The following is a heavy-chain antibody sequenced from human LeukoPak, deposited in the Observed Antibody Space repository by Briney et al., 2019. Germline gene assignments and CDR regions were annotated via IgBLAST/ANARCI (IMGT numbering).Heavy chain of an antibody. CDR3: ARDRYDSYPMDV. V-gene: IGHV4-31*03. CDR2: IYYSGST. J-gene: IGHJ6*02. D-gene: IGHD3-3*01. CDR1: GDSISSGGYY. Sequence: SETLSLTCTVSGDSISSGGYYWSWIRQHPGKGLEWIGYIYYSGSTYYSPSLKSRATISVDTSENQFSLNLSSVTAADTAVYYCARDRYDSYPMDVWGQGTTVTVSS.